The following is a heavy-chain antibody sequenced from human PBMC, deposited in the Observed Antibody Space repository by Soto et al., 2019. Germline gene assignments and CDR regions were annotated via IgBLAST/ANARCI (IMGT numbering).Heavy chain of an antibody. CDR3: AKHPPSLLRFLEWLLGYFDY. Sequence: PGGSLRLSCAASGFTFSSYAMSWVRQAPGKGLEWVSAISGSGGSTYYADSVKGRFTISRDNSKNTLYLQMNSLRAEDTAVYYCAKHPPSLLRFLEWLLGYFDYWGQGTLVTVSS. D-gene: IGHD3-3*01. CDR1: GFTFSSYA. CDR2: ISGSGGST. V-gene: IGHV3-23*01. J-gene: IGHJ4*02.